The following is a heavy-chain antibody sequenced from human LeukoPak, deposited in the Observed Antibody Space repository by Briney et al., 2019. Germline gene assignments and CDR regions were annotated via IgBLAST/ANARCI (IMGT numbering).Heavy chain of an antibody. J-gene: IGHJ4*02. V-gene: IGHV4-39*07. CDR1: GGSISSSSYY. D-gene: IGHD6-19*01. CDR3: ARGRHPTAGTHFDY. Sequence: SETLSLTCTVSGGSISSSSYYWGGIRQPPGKGLEWIGSIYYSGSTYYNPSLKSRVAISVDTSKNQFSLKLSSVTAADTAVYYCARGRHPTAGTHFDYWGQGTLVTVSS. CDR2: IYYSGST.